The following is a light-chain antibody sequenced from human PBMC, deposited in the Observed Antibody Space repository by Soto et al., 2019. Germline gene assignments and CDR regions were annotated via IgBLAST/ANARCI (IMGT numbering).Light chain of an antibody. CDR1: QSVSSN. V-gene: IGKV3-15*01. CDR3: QQYNNWPRWT. CDR2: GAS. J-gene: IGKJ1*01. Sequence: IGMTQSPATLSVSPGERATLSCRASQSVSSNLAWYQQKPGQPPRLLIHGASTRATGIPARFSGSGSGTEFTLTISSLQSEDFAVYSCQQYNNWPRWTFGQGTKV.